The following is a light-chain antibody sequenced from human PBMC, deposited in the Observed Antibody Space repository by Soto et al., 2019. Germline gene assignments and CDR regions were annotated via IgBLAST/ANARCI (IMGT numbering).Light chain of an antibody. V-gene: IGKV3-11*01. J-gene: IGKJ1*01. CDR2: DAS. CDR3: QQRSNWPWT. Sequence: EIVLTQSPATLSLSPGERATLSCRASQSVSSYLAWYQQKPGQAPRLLIYDASNRATGIPARFSGRGSGTEFTLTISSLEPEDFAVYYCQQRSNWPWTFGQGTKVEIK. CDR1: QSVSSY.